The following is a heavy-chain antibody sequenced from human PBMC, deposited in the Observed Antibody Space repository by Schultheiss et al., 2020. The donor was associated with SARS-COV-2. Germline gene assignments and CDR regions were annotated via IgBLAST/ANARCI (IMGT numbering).Heavy chain of an antibody. CDR1: GFTFSSYW. D-gene: IGHD6-13*01. CDR3: VKDDSSSWYGGDYYYYGMDV. J-gene: IGHJ6*02. Sequence: GGSLRLSCAASGFTFSSYWMSWVRQAPGKGLEWVSVIYSGGSTYYADSVKGRFTISRDNSKNTLYLQMSSLRAEDTAVYYCVKDDSSSWYGGDYYYYGMDVWGQGTTVTVSS. CDR2: IYSGGST. V-gene: IGHV3-66*01.